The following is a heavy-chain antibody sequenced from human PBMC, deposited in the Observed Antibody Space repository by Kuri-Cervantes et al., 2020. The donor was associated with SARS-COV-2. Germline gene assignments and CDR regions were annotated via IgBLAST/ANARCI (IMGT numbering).Heavy chain of an antibody. CDR2: IYSGGST. Sequence: GESLKISCAAFGFTFSSYAMRWVRQAPGKGLEWVSVIYSGGSTYYADSVKGRLTISRDNAKNSLYLQMNSLRAEDTAVYYCARDSDFWSGYYTGIVAFDIWGQGTMVTVSS. J-gene: IGHJ3*02. D-gene: IGHD3-3*01. V-gene: IGHV3-66*01. CDR1: GFTFSSYA. CDR3: ARDSDFWSGYYTGIVAFDI.